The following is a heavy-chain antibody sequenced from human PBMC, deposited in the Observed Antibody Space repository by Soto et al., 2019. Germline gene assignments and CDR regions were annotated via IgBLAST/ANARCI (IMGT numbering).Heavy chain of an antibody. Sequence: HGESLKISCKGSGYSFTSYWIGWVRQMPGKGLEWMGIIYPGDSDTRYSPSFQGRVTISADKSISTAYLQWSSLKASDTAMYYCAKSLGYSSGWHDAFDIWGQGTMVTVSS. J-gene: IGHJ3*02. CDR3: AKSLGYSSGWHDAFDI. CDR2: IYPGDSDT. V-gene: IGHV5-51*01. CDR1: GYSFTSYW. D-gene: IGHD6-19*01.